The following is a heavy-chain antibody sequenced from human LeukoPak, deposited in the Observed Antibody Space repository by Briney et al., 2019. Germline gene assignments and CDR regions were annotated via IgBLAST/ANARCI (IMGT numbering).Heavy chain of an antibody. V-gene: IGHV4-59*01. CDR3: ARANGYYYGMDV. CDR1: GGSISSYY. J-gene: IGHJ6*02. CDR2: IYYSGST. Sequence: PSETLSLTCTASGGSISSYYWSWIRQPPGKGLEWIGYIYYSGSTNYNPSLKSRVSISVDTSKNQVSLRLSSVTAADTAVYYCARANGYYYGMDVWGQGTTVTVSS.